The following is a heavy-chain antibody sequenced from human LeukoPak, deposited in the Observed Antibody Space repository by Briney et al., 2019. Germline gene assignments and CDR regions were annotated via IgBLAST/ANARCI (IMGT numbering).Heavy chain of an antibody. V-gene: IGHV3-74*01. J-gene: IGHJ4*02. CDR1: GFTFSSYW. D-gene: IGHD3-22*01. CDR3: ARGSDYYDSSGYYDY. CDR2: LNSDGSST. Sequence: PRGSLRLSCAAPGFTFSSYWMHSIRQAPGKRLVLVSRLNSDGSSTRYADSVKGRFTISRDNAKKTLYLQLNSLRAEDTAVYYCARGSDYYDSSGYYDYWGQGTLVTVSS.